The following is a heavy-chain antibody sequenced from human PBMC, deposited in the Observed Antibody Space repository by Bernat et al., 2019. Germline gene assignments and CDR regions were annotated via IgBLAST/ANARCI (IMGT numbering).Heavy chain of an antibody. Sequence: EVQLVESGGNLVQPGGSLRLSCAASGFTFSLYWMHWVRQAPGKGLEWVANIKQDGSEKYYVDSVKGRFTVSRDNAEESLYLQMNSLRVEDTALYYCVGGLGWSSTLWGRGTLVTVSS. CDR2: IKQDGSEK. CDR3: VGGLGWSSTL. V-gene: IGHV3-7*03. D-gene: IGHD6-19*01. CDR1: GFTFSLYW. J-gene: IGHJ2*01.